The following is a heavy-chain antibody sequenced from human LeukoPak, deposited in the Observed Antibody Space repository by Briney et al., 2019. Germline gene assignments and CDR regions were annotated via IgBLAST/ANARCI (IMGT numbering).Heavy chain of an antibody. J-gene: IGHJ6*03. CDR1: GYTFTGYY. CDR2: INPNSGGT. Sequence: GASVKVSCKASGYTFTGYYMHWVRQAPGQGLEWMGWINPNSGGTNYAQKFQGRVTMTRDTSIGTAYMELSRLRSDDTAVYYCAREIVVQQLVRFGYYYYYMDVWGKGTTVTVSS. V-gene: IGHV1-2*02. CDR3: AREIVVQQLVRFGYYYYYMDV. D-gene: IGHD6-13*01.